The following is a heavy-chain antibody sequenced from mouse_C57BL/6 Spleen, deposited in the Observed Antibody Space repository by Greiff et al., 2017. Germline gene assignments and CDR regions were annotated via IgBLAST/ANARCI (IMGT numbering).Heavy chain of an antibody. V-gene: IGHV7-3*01. Sequence: EVKVVESGGGLVQPGGSLSLSCAASGFTFTDYYMSWVRQPPGKALEWLGFIRNKANGYTTEYSASVKGRFTISRDNSQSILYLQMNALRAEDSATYYCARYYGNYGGYFDYWGQGTTLTVSS. CDR3: ARYYGNYGGYFDY. D-gene: IGHD2-1*01. J-gene: IGHJ2*01. CDR2: IRNKANGYTT. CDR1: GFTFTDYY.